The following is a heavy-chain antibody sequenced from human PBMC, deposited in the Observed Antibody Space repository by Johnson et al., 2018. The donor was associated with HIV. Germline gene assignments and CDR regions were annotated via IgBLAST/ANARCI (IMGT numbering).Heavy chain of an antibody. CDR1: GFTFNNAW. D-gene: IGHD1-26*01. CDR2: IKSKSDGGTS. Sequence: VQLVESGGGLVKPGGSLRLSCAASGFTFNNAWMSWVRQAPGKGLEWVGRIKSKSDGGTSDYAAPVKARFTISRDNSKNTLYLQMNSLRAEDTAVYYCAREGWALIWGQGTMVTVSS. CDR3: AREGWALI. V-gene: IGHV3-15*01. J-gene: IGHJ3*02.